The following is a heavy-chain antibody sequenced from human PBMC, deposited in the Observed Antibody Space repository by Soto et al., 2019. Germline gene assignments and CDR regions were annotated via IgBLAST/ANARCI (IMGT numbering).Heavy chain of an antibody. V-gene: IGHV3-30*18. CDR2: ISYDGSNK. CDR3: AKDPTGLRFLEWSFDY. J-gene: IGHJ4*02. CDR1: GFTFSSYG. D-gene: IGHD3-3*01. Sequence: QVQLVESGGGVVQPGRSLRLSCAASGFTFSSYGMHWVRQAPGKGLEWVAVISYDGSNKYYADSVRGRFTIYRDNSKNTLYLQMNSLRAEDTAVYYCAKDPTGLRFLEWSFDYWGQGTLVTVSS.